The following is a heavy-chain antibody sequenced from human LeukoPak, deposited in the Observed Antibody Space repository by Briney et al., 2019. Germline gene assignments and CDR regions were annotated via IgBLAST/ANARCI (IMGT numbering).Heavy chain of an antibody. V-gene: IGHV3-23*01. CDR3: AKSPLRYFDWLKGVQRLTDNWFDP. D-gene: IGHD3-9*01. J-gene: IGHJ5*02. CDR2: ISGSGGST. CDR1: GFTFSSYA. Sequence: GGSLRLSCAASGFTFSSYAMSWVRQAPGKGLEWVSAISGSGGSTYYADSVKGRFTISRDNSKNTLYLQMNSLRAEDTAVYYCAKSPLRYFDWLKGVQRLTDNWFDPWGQGTLVTVSS.